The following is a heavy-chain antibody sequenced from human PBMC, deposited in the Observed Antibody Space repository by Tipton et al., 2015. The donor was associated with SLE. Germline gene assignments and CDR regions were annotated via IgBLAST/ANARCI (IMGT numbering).Heavy chain of an antibody. V-gene: IGHV4-34*01. D-gene: IGHD6-13*01. CDR1: DGSFSGHY. Sequence: TLSLTCAVYDGSFSGHYWTWIRPPPERGLEWIGEINESGSTNYNPSLKSRVTISVDTSKNQFSLNLRSVTAADTAVYYCARQGSSSRDWFDPWGQGTLVTVSS. CDR3: ARQGSSSRDWFDP. J-gene: IGHJ5*02. CDR2: INESGST.